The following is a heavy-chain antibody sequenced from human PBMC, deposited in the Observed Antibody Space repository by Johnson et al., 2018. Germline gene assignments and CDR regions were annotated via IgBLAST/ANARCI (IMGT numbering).Heavy chain of an antibody. CDR1: GFNFDDYG. J-gene: IGHJ6*02. CDR2: ISWNSGSI. CDR3: AKAEGLEEYYYYYGMDV. V-gene: IGHV3-9*01. Sequence: VQLQESGGGLVQPGGSLRLSCAASGFNFDDYGMHWVRQAPGKGLEWVSGISWNSGSIGYADSVKGRVTISRDNAKKSVYLEMNSLRGEDTALYYCAKAEGLEEYYYYYGMDVGGQGTTVTVSS.